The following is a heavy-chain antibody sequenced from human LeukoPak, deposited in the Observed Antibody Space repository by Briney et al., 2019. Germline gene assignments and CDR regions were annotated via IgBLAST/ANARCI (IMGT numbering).Heavy chain of an antibody. J-gene: IGHJ4*02. V-gene: IGHV4-34*01. CDR2: INHSGST. CDR1: GGSFSGYY. Sequence: PSETLSLTCAVYGGSFSGYYWSWIRQPPGKGLEWIGEINHSGSTNYNPSLKSRVTISVDTSKNQFSLKLSSVTAADTAIYYCARTYCSTNACPFDRWGQGTLVTVSS. CDR3: ARTYCSTNACPFDR. D-gene: IGHD2-2*01.